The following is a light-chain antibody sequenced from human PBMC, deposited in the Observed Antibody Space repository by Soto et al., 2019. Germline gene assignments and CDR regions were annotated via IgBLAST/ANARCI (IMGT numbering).Light chain of an antibody. Sequence: DIQMTQSPSSLSASVGDRVTITFRASQSISSYLNWYQQKPGKAPNLLIYAASSLQSGVPSRFSGSGSGTDFTLTISSLQPEDFATYYCQPSYSTLTFGPGTKVDIK. V-gene: IGKV1-39*01. CDR1: QSISSY. CDR3: QPSYSTLT. J-gene: IGKJ3*01. CDR2: AAS.